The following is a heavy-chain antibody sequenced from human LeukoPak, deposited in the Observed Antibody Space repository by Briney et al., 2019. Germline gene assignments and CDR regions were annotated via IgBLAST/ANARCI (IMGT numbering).Heavy chain of an antibody. CDR2: VSYSGST. CDR1: GGSIRSYY. J-gene: IGHJ4*02. V-gene: IGHV4-59*01. CDR3: ARENDRYGRIDY. Sequence: EALSLTCTVSGGSIRSYYWSWVRQPPGKGLEWIGYVSYSGSTDHNPSLKSRVIISIDTSKNQFSLRLSSVTAADTAVYYCARENDRYGRIDYWGQGTQVTVSS. D-gene: IGHD5-18*01.